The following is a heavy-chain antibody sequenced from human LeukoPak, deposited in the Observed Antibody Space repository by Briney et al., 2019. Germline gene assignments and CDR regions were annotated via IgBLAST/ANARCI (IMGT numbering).Heavy chain of an antibody. CDR1: GFSFDDYA. CDR3: AKGGDRIWDAFDI. D-gene: IGHD2-21*01. V-gene: IGHV3-43*02. CDR2: ISGDGGTT. J-gene: IGHJ3*02. Sequence: GGSLRLSCAASGFSFDDYAMHWVRQAPGKGLEWVSLISGDGGTTYYAGSVKGRFTISRDNSKKSLYLQMNSLRTEDTALYYCAKGGDRIWDAFDIWGQGTRVTVSS.